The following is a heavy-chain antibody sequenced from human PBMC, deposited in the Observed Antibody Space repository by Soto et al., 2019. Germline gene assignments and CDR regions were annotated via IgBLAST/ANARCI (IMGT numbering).Heavy chain of an antibody. J-gene: IGHJ5*02. CDR3: CGVVATSGPNWFDP. CDR1: GGSISNSNW. D-gene: IGHD5-12*01. CDR2: IYHSGST. Sequence: SETLSLTCAVSGGSISNSNWWSWVRQPPGKGLEWIGEIYHSGSTNYNPSLKSRVTISVDKSKNQFSLKLSSVTAADTAVYYCCGVVATSGPNWFDPWSQGTPVTGSA. V-gene: IGHV4-4*02.